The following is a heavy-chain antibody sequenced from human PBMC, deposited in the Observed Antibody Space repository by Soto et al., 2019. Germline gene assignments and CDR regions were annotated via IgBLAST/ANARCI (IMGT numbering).Heavy chain of an antibody. CDR3: ARHTSPFYGMEV. V-gene: IGHV5-51*01. Sequence: ESLRISRKGAGYSFTSYWIGLVRQMPGKGLEWMGIIYPSDSDTRYSPSFRGQVTISADKSISTAYLQWSSLKASDTATYYCARHTSPFYGMEVWGQGTTVTVSS. CDR2: IYPSDSDT. J-gene: IGHJ6*02. CDR1: GYSFTSYW.